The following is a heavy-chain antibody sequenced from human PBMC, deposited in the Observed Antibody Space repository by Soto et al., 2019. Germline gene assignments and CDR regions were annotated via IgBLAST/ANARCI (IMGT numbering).Heavy chain of an antibody. CDR2: INPSGGTT. Sequence: ASVKVSCKASGYTFTRYNVHWVRQAPGQGLEWMAIINPSGGTTYYVQTFEGRVTLTTDTSTSTVYMELSSLRSDDTAVYYCARARGGGSEYCCDYRGPETRGPLS. J-gene: IGHJ4*01. D-gene: IGHD2-15*01. V-gene: IGHV1-46*01. CDR3: ARARGGGSEYCCDY. CDR1: GYTFTRYN.